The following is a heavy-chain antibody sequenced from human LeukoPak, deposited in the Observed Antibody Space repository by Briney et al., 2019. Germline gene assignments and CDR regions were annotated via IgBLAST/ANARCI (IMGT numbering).Heavy chain of an antibody. J-gene: IGHJ4*02. CDR1: GFTFSSYW. CDR2: IKQDGSEK. D-gene: IGHD1-1*01. V-gene: IGHV3-7*01. Sequence: GGALRLSCAASGFTFSSYWMSWVCQAPGKGLEWVANIKQDGSEKYYVDSVKGRFTISRDNAKNSLYLQMNSLRAEDTAVYYCARDPHWNDVPYFDYWGQGTLVTVSS. CDR3: ARDPHWNDVPYFDY.